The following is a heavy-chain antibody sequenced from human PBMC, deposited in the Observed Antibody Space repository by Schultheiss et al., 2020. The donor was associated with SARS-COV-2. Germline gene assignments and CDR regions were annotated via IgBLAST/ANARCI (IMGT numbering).Heavy chain of an antibody. CDR2: INHSGST. CDR1: GYSISSGYY. CDR3: ARYCSGGSCYSAY. D-gene: IGHD2-15*01. J-gene: IGHJ4*02. V-gene: IGHV4-34*01. Sequence: SETLSLTCAVSGYSISSGYYWSWIRQPPGKGLEWIGEINHSGSTNYNPSLKSRVTISVDTSKNQFSLKLSSVTAADTAVYYCARYCSGGSCYSAYWGQGTLVTVSS.